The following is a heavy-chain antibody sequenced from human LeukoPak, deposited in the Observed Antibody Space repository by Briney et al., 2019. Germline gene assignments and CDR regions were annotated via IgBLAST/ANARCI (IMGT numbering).Heavy chain of an antibody. Sequence: SETLSLTCAVYSGSFSGYYWSWIRQPPGKGLEWIGEINHSGSTNYNSSLKSRVTISVDTSKNQFSLKLSSVTAADTAVYYCAGRGYYDSSGYYSVDYWGQGTLVTVSS. V-gene: IGHV4-34*01. CDR3: AGRGYYDSSGYYSVDY. CDR1: SGSFSGYY. J-gene: IGHJ4*02. D-gene: IGHD3-22*01. CDR2: INHSGST.